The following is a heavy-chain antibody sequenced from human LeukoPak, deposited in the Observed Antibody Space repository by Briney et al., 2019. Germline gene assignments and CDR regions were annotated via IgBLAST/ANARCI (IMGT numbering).Heavy chain of an antibody. CDR2: INHSGST. CDR3: ARAVCGTIFWRPYYYYGMDV. J-gene: IGHJ6*02. Sequence: SETLSLTCAVYGGSFSGYYWSWIRQPPGKGLEWIGEINHSGSTNYNPSLKSRVTISVDTSKNQFSLKLSSVTAADTAVYYCARAVCGTIFWRPYYYYGMDVWGQGTTVTVSS. V-gene: IGHV4-34*01. D-gene: IGHD3-9*01. CDR1: GGSFSGYY.